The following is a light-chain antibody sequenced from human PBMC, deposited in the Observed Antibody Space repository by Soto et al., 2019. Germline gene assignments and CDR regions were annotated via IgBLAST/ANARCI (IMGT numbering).Light chain of an antibody. CDR3: QQYASSPWT. CDR2: GAS. CDR1: QSVSRSH. Sequence: EIVFTQSPGTLSLSHGERATLSCRASQSVSRSHLAWFQQKPGQAPRLLIYGASNRATGIPDRVSGSGSGTDFTLTINRLEPEDFAVYYCQQYASSPWTFGQRTKVDIK. V-gene: IGKV3-20*01. J-gene: IGKJ1*01.